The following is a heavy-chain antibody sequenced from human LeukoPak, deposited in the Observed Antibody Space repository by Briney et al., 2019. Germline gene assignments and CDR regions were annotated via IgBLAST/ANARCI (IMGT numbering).Heavy chain of an antibody. Sequence: GASVKVSCKASGGTFSSYAISWVRQAPGQGLEWMGGIIPIFGTANYAQKFQGRVTITTDESTSTAYMELSSLRSEDTAVYYCASASSGWYSMGYWGQGTLVTVSS. V-gene: IGHV1-69*05. D-gene: IGHD6-19*01. CDR2: IIPIFGTA. J-gene: IGHJ4*02. CDR3: ASASSGWYSMGY. CDR1: GGTFSSYA.